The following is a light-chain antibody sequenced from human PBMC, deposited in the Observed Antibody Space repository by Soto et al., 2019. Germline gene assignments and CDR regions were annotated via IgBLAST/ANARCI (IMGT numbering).Light chain of an antibody. V-gene: IGKV3-20*01. CDR2: GAS. Sequence: EIELTQSPGTLSLSPVERATLSCRASQSVRSSYLALYQQKPGQAPRLLIYGASSRATGIPDRFSGSGSGADFTLTISRLEPEDFAVYYCQQYGSSPSTFVQGTKLEIK. CDR3: QQYGSSPST. J-gene: IGKJ2*02. CDR1: QSVRSSY.